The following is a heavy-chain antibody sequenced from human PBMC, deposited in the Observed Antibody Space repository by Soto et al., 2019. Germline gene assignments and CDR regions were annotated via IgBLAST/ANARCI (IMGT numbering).Heavy chain of an antibody. CDR3: ARMVAATRSSRYYGMDV. D-gene: IGHD2-15*01. V-gene: IGHV4-59*01. J-gene: IGHJ6*02. CDR2: IYYSGST. Sequence: GGSISSYYWSWIRQPPGKGLGWIGYIYYSGSTNYNPSLKSRVTISVDTSKNQFSLKLSSVTAADTAVYYCARMVAATRSSRYYGMDVWGQGTTVTVSS. CDR1: GGSISSYY.